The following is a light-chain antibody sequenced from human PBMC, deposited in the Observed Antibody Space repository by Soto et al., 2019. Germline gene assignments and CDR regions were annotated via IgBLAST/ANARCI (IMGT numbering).Light chain of an antibody. CDR1: QSVSSY. Sequence: EIVLTQSPATRSLSPGERATLSCRASQSVSSYLAWYQQKPGQAPRLLIYDASNRATGIPARFSGSGSGTDFTLTISSQEHEDFAVYYCQQRSNWPITFGHGKRLEI. CDR2: DAS. V-gene: IGKV3-11*01. J-gene: IGKJ5*01. CDR3: QQRSNWPIT.